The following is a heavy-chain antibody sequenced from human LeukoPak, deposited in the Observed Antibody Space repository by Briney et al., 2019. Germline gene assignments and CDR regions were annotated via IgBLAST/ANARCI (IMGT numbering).Heavy chain of an antibody. CDR2: INHSGST. CDR1: GGSFSDYY. Sequence: SETLSLTCAVYGGSFSDYYWTWIRQPPGKGLEWTGEINHSGSTNYNPSLKSRVTMSVDTSKNQFSLQLNSVTPEDTAVYYCARRGVGSTPAAFDIWGQGTMVTVSS. D-gene: IGHD1-26*01. J-gene: IGHJ3*02. V-gene: IGHV4-34*01. CDR3: ARRGVGSTPAAFDI.